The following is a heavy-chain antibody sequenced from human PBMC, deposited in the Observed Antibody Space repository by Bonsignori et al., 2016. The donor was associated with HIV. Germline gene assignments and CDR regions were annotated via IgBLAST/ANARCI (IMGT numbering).Heavy chain of an antibody. CDR3: ATGLQWNNFDY. V-gene: IGHV1-69*01. J-gene: IGHJ4*02. CDR2: ILPIFGSA. Sequence: QVQLVQSGSEVKKPGSSVKVSCKASGGTFSSSRISWVRQAPGQGLEWMGGILPIFGSANYAQKFLGRVTITADESTTTAYMELRSLRSEDTALYYCATGLQWNNFDYWGQGTRVTVSS. D-gene: IGHD1/OR15-1a*01. CDR1: GGTFSSSR.